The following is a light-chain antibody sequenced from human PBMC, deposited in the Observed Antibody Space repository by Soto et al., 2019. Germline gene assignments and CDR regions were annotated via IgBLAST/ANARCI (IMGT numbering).Light chain of an antibody. J-gene: IGKJ1*01. CDR2: GAS. Sequence: EIVLTQSPGTLSLSPGERATLSCRASQSVSSSYLAWYQQKPGQAPRLLIYGASSRATGIPDRFSGSGSGTDFTLTISRLEPGDFAVYYCQQYGSPPPTWTFGQGTKVDIK. CDR1: QSVSSSY. CDR3: QQYGSPPPTWT. V-gene: IGKV3-20*01.